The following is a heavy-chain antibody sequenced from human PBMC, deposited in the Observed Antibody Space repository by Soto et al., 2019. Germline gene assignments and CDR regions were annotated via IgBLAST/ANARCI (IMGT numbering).Heavy chain of an antibody. V-gene: IGHV4-30-2*01. Sequence: QLQLQESGSGLVKPSQTLSLTCAVSGGSISSGGYSWSWIRQPPGKGLEWIGYIYHRGSTYYNPSLKSRVTISVDRSKNQFSLKLSSVTAADTAVYYCARGDCSGGSCYSNWFDPWGQGTLVTVSS. CDR3: ARGDCSGGSCYSNWFDP. D-gene: IGHD2-15*01. CDR2: IYHRGST. J-gene: IGHJ5*02. CDR1: GGSISSGGYS.